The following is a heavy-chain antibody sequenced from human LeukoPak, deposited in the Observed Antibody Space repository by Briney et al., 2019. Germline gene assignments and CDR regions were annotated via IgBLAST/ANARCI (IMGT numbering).Heavy chain of an antibody. CDR2: INPNSGGT. V-gene: IGHV1-2*02. Sequence: GASVKVSCKASGYTFTGYYMHWVRQAPGQGLEWMGWINPNSGGTNYAQKSQGRVTMTRDTSISTAYMELSRLRSDDTAVYYCARVPRGYSYVRPGYYFDYWGQGTLVTVSS. J-gene: IGHJ4*02. D-gene: IGHD5-18*01. CDR3: ARVPRGYSYVRPGYYFDY. CDR1: GYTFTGYY.